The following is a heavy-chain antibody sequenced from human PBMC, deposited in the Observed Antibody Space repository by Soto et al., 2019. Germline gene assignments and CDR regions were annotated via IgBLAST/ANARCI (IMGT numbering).Heavy chain of an antibody. V-gene: IGHV1-69*13. CDR2: IIPIFGTA. CDR3: ARVWRFYYYDSSGYPRGMDV. Sequence: ASVKVSCKASGGTFSSYAISWVRQAPGQGLEWMGGIIPIFGTANYAQKFQGRVTITADESTSTAYMELSSLRSEDTAVYYCARVWRFYYYDSSGYPRGMDVWGKGTTVTVSS. J-gene: IGHJ6*04. CDR1: GGTFSSYA. D-gene: IGHD3-22*01.